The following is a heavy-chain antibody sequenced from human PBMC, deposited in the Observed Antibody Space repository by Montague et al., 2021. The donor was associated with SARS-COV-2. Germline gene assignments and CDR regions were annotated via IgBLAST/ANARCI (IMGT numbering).Heavy chain of an antibody. CDR2: INHSGTT. Sequence: SETLSLTCAVYGGSFSGYYWTWIRQSPGKGLEWIAEINHSGTTNYNFNPSPRSRVTISVDTSKSQFSLKLSSVTAADTGVYYCARGEPQTLTLIGLRGKSASDYWGQGTLVTVSS. D-gene: IGHD4-23*01. CDR1: GGSFSGYY. J-gene: IGHJ4*02. V-gene: IGHV4-34*01. CDR3: ARGEPQTLTLIGLRGKSASDY.